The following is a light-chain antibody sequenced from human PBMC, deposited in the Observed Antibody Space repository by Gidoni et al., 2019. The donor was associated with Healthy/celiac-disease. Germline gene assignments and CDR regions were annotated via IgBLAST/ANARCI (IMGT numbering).Light chain of an antibody. CDR3: QQYDNLLFT. CDR1: QDISNY. Sequence: IQMTQSPSSLCASVGDRVTITCQASQDISNYLNWYQQKPGKATKLLIYDASNLETGVPSRFSGSGSGTDFTFTISSLQPEDIATYYCQQYDNLLFTFGPGTKVDIK. J-gene: IGKJ3*01. CDR2: DAS. V-gene: IGKV1-33*01.